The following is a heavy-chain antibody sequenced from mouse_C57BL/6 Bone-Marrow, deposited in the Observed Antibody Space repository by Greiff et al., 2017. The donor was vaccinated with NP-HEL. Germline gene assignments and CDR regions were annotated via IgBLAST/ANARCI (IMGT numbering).Heavy chain of an antibody. Sequence: QVQLKESGAELMKPGASVKLSCKATGYTFTSYWIEWVKQRPGHGLEWIGEILPGSGSTNYNEKFKGKATFTADTSSNTAYMQLSSLTTEDSAIYYCARYGRWLLRGLFAYWGQGTLVTVSA. J-gene: IGHJ3*01. CDR3: ARYGRWLLRGLFAY. D-gene: IGHD2-3*01. CDR1: GYTFTSYW. CDR2: ILPGSGST. V-gene: IGHV1-9*01.